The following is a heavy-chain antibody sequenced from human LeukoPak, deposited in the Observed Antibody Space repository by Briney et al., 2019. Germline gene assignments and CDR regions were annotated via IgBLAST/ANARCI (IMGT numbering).Heavy chain of an antibody. CDR2: LSSTSSYI. J-gene: IGHJ4*02. D-gene: IGHD3-10*01. CDR1: GFTFSSYT. CDR3: ARALSSTSKTPTITMVRGVIITTYYFDY. V-gene: IGHV3-21*01. Sequence: GGSLRLSCAASGFTFSSYTMNWVRQAPGEGLEWVSSLSSTSSYIYYADSVKGRFTISRDNAKNSLYMQMNSLRAEDTAVYYCARALSSTSKTPTITMVRGVIITTYYFDYWGQGTLVTVSS.